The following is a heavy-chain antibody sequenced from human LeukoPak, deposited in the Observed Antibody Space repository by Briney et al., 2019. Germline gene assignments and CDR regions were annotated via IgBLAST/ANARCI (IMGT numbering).Heavy chain of an antibody. CDR3: ARDLVRSTVTILSIGGIHYYYGMDV. Sequence: PGGSLRLSCAASGFTFSSYSMNWVRQAPGKGLEWVSSISSSSSYIYYADSVKGRFTISRDNAKNSLYLQMNSLRAEDTAVYYCARDLVRSTVTILSIGGIHYYYGMDVWGKGTTVTVSS. CDR1: GFTFSSYS. J-gene: IGHJ6*04. CDR2: ISSSSSYI. V-gene: IGHV3-21*01. D-gene: IGHD4-17*01.